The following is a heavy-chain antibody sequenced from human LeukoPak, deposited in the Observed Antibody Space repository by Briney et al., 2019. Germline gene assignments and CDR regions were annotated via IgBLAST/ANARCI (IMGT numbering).Heavy chain of an antibody. CDR2: INTDGSTT. CDR3: AKESGYDVDLEY. V-gene: IGHV3-74*01. D-gene: IGHD5-12*01. J-gene: IGHJ4*02. CDR1: GFTFSTYW. Sequence: GGSLRLPCAGSGFTFSTYWMHWVRQAPGGGLVWVSGINTDGSTTSYADSVKGRFTISRDNAKNTVYLQMSSLRAEDTAVYYCAKESGYDVDLEYWGQGALVTVSS.